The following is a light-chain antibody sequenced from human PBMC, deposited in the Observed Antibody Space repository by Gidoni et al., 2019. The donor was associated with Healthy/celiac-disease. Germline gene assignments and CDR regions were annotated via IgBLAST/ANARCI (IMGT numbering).Light chain of an antibody. CDR3: QQRSNWPPWT. Sequence: EIVLTQSTATLSLSPGERATLSCRASQSVSNYLAWYQQKPGQAPRLLIYDASNRATGIPARFSGSGSGTDFTLTISSLEPEDFVVYYCQQRSNWPPWTFGQGTKVEIK. CDR2: DAS. V-gene: IGKV3-11*01. J-gene: IGKJ1*01. CDR1: QSVSNY.